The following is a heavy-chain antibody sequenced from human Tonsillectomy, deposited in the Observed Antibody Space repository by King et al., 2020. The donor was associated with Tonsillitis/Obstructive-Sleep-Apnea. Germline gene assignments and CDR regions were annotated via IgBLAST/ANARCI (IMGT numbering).Heavy chain of an antibody. CDR1: GGTFNSYA. J-gene: IGHJ4*02. CDR2: IIPIFGTA. Sequence: QLVQSGAEVKKPGSSVKVSCKASGGTFNSYAISWVRQAPGQGLEWMGGIIPIFGTANYAQKFQGRVTITADESTSTAYMELSSLRSEDTAVYYCARDPAITMFRGVISGLDYWGQGTLVTVSS. CDR3: ARDPAITMFRGVISGLDY. D-gene: IGHD3-10*01. V-gene: IGHV1-69*12.